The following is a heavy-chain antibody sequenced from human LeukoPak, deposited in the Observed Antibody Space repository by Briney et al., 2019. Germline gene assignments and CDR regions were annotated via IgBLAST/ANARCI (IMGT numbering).Heavy chain of an antibody. V-gene: IGHV4-61*02. Sequence: SETLSLTCTVSGASISSGTSYLNWIRQPAGKRLEWMGRVYTSGSTNYNPSLKSRVTISVDTSKNQFSLKLSSVTAADTAVYYCARGPSITGTTSGVFDYWGQGTLVTVSS. CDR3: ARGPSITGTTSGVFDY. D-gene: IGHD1-20*01. CDR2: VYTSGST. J-gene: IGHJ4*02. CDR1: GASISSGTSY.